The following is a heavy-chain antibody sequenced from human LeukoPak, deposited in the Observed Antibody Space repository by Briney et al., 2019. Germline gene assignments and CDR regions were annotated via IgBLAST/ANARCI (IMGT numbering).Heavy chain of an antibody. CDR1: GFTFSSYA. Sequence: GGSLRLSCAASGFTFSSYAMSWVRQAPGKGLEWVSGISGSGASTYYAESVKGRFTISRDNSKNTLYLQMTSLRVEDTAVYYCARHDYGGNSGDNWGQGTLVTVSS. D-gene: IGHD4-23*01. CDR3: ARHDYGGNSGDN. J-gene: IGHJ4*02. V-gene: IGHV3-23*01. CDR2: ISGSGAST.